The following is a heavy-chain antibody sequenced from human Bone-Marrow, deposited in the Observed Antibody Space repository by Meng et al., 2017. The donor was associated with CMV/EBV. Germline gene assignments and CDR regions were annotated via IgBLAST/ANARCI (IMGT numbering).Heavy chain of an antibody. CDR3: ARRYCSSTSCYSRAHYYYGMAV. J-gene: IGHJ6*02. V-gene: IGHV1-69*05. Sequence: SVKVSCKVSGGTLTNYAIGWVRQVPGQGLEWMGGIIPHFDTTTYAQKFQGRVTITRNTSISTAYMELSSLRSEDTAVYYCARRYCSSTSCYSRAHYYYGMAVWGQGTTVTVSS. D-gene: IGHD2-2*01. CDR1: GGTLTNYA. CDR2: IIPHFDTT.